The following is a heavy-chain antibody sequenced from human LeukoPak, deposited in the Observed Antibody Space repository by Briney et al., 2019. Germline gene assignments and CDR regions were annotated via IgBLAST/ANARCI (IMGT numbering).Heavy chain of an antibody. CDR3: ARTAGRTFDY. CDR2: ISAYNGNT. CDR1: GYTFTSYG. Sequence: ASVKVSCKASGYTFTSYGISWVRQAPGQGLEWMGWISAYNGNTNYAQKFQGRVTMTRDTSTSTVYMELSSLRSEDTAVYYCARTAGRTFDYWGQGTLVTVSS. J-gene: IGHJ4*02. V-gene: IGHV1-18*01. D-gene: IGHD6-6*01.